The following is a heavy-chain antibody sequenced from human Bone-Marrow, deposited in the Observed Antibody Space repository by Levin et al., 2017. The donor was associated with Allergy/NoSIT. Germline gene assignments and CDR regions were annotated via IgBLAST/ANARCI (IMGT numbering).Heavy chain of an antibody. D-gene: IGHD2-21*01. CDR3: TCGVAECRGVDV. Sequence: GESLKISCAASGFTFSDYYMSWIRQAPGKGLEWVSYISSTSSVIHYAASVKGRFTISRDNAKNSLYLQINSLRPEDTAVYCCTCGVAECRGVDVWGQWTTVTVSS. CDR2: ISSTSSVI. V-gene: IGHV3-11*01. J-gene: IGHJ6*01. CDR1: GFTFSDYY.